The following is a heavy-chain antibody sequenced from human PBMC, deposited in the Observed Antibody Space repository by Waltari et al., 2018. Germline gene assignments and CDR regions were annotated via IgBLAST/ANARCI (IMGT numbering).Heavy chain of an antibody. CDR2: VYSDGNK. D-gene: IGHD6-25*01. CDR1: GGSIDNYY. V-gene: IGHV4-4*07. CDR3: ARDSAHTGAAASYVMDF. Sequence: QVQLQESGPGLVKPSETLSLTCTISGGSIDNYYWAWIRQSAGKGLEWIGRVYSDGNKNNNPSLKRRFCMLIATSNKQFSLKLISVAAADTAVYYCARDSAHTGAAASYVMDFWGPGTTVSVS. J-gene: IGHJ6*01.